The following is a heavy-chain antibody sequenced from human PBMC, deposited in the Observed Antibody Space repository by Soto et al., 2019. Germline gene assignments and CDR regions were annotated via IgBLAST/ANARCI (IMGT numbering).Heavy chain of an antibody. J-gene: IGHJ6*04. Sequence: SQTLSLTCAISGDSVSSNSAAWNWIRQSPSRGLEWLGRAYYRSQWYYDSAVSVRSRITVIPDTSKNQFSLQLNSVTPEDTAVYYCTKEKGDSRTYNGMEVWGKGTTVSVSS. CDR2: AYYRSQWYY. D-gene: IGHD2-21*02. CDR1: GDSVSSNSAA. V-gene: IGHV6-1*01. CDR3: TKEKGDSRTYNGMEV.